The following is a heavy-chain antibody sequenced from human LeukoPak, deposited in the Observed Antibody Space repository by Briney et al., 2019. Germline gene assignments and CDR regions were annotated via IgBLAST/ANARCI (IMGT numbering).Heavy chain of an antibody. D-gene: IGHD4-17*01. V-gene: IGHV4-59*12. CDR2: IHYSAGT. Sequence: SETLSLTCTVSGDSINNYYWSWIRQPPGKRLEWIGYIHYSAGTNYNPSLKSRVTISIDTAKNQFSLKLSSVTAADTAVYYCARGNYGDYDYWGQGTLVTVSS. CDR3: ARGNYGDYDY. CDR1: GDSINNYY. J-gene: IGHJ4*02.